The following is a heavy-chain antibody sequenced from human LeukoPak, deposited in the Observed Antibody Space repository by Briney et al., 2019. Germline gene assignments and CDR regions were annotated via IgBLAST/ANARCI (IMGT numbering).Heavy chain of an antibody. J-gene: IGHJ5*02. CDR1: GYSISSGYY. D-gene: IGHD3-10*01. CDR2: IYHSGST. Sequence: KTSETLSLTCTVSGYSISSGYYWGWIRQPPGKGLEWIGSIYHSGSTYYNPSLKSRVTISVDTSKNQFSLKLSSVTAADTAVYYCARDPWFGGKFDPWGQGTLVTVSS. CDR3: ARDPWFGGKFDP. V-gene: IGHV4-38-2*02.